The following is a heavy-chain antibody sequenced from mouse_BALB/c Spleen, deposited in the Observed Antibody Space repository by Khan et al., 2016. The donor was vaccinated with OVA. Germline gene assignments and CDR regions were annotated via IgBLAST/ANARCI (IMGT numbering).Heavy chain of an antibody. CDR3: ARDYWFAY. CDR2: ISSGGST. J-gene: IGHJ3*01. CDR1: GFTFSNYA. Sequence: EVELVESGGGLVKPGGSLKLSCAASGFTFSNYAMSWVRQTPEKRLKWVASISSGGSTYYPDSVKGRFTIPRDNARNILYLQMSSLRSEDTAMYYCARDYWFAYWGQGTLVTVSA. V-gene: IGHV5-6-5*01.